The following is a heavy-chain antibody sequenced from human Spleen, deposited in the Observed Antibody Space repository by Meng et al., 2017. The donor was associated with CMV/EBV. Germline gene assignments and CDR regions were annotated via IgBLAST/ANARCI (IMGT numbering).Heavy chain of an antibody. CDR1: GFTFSSHW. CDR3: VRDRRDGYNYYFDF. CDR2: IKKDGSEK. J-gene: IGHJ4*02. V-gene: IGHV3-7*01. D-gene: IGHD5-24*01. Sequence: GGSLRLSCAASGFTFSSHWMSWVRQAPGKGLEWVANIKKDGSEKYYVDSVEGRFTISRDNAKNSLYLQMNSLRVEDTAVYYCVRDRRDGYNYYFDFWGQGTLVTVSS.